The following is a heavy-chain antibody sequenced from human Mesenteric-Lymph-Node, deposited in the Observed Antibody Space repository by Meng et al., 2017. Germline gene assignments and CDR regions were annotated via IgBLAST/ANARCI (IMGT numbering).Heavy chain of an antibody. J-gene: IGHJ4*02. CDR1: GDSVSSKSAA. CDR3: ASTENHF. Sequence: QVQLQQSCPGLVKQSPTPSLTCAIAGDSVSSKSAAWSWIRQSPSRGLERLGRTYYRSKWYNEYAVSVKSRISINPDTSKNQFSLRLNSVTPEDTAVYYCASTENHFWGQGTLVTVSS. V-gene: IGHV6-1*01. D-gene: IGHD1-26*01. CDR2: TYYRSKWYN.